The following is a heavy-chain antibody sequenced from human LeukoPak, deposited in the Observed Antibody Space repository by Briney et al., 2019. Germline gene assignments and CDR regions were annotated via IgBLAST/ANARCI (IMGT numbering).Heavy chain of an antibody. Sequence: ASVKVSCKASVYTFTSYGISWVRQAPGQGLEWMGWISAYNGNTNYAQKLQGRVTMTTDTSTSTAYMELRSLRSDDTAVYYCARKSSGWSDYYYYYMDVWGKGTTVTVSS. CDR1: VYTFTSYG. CDR3: ARKSSGWSDYYYYYMDV. J-gene: IGHJ6*03. V-gene: IGHV1-18*01. CDR2: ISAYNGNT. D-gene: IGHD6-19*01.